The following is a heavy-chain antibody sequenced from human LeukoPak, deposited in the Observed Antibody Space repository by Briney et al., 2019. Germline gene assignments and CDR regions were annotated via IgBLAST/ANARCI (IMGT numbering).Heavy chain of an antibody. J-gene: IGHJ4*02. CDR1: GFTFSSYR. V-gene: IGHV3-48*02. Sequence: GGSLRLSCAASGFTFSSYRMNWLRQAPGKALEWVSYLSSSSSTIYYADSVKGRFTISRDNAKNSLYLQMNSLRDEDTAVYYCARSVSIAAAGSFDYWGQGTLVTVSS. CDR2: LSSSSSTI. D-gene: IGHD6-13*01. CDR3: ARSVSIAAAGSFDY.